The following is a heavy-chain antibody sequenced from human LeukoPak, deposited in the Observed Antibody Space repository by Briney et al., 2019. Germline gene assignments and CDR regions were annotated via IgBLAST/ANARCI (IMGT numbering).Heavy chain of an antibody. CDR1: GGSISSYY. J-gene: IGHJ4*02. CDR2: VFHSGNT. Sequence: SETLSLTCSVSGGSISSYYRFWIRQPPGKGLEWIGSVFHSGNTNYNRSLKSRVPISVDKSNNQFSLKLSSVTAAATAVYYCASSDIVTGTTYYFDYWGQGTLITVSS. D-gene: IGHD1-14*01. CDR3: ASSDIVTGTTYYFDY. V-gene: IGHV4-59*01.